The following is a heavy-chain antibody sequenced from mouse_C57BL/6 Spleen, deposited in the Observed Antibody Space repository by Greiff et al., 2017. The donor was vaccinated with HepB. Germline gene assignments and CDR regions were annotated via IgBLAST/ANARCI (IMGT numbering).Heavy chain of an antibody. CDR1: GYTFTSYW. V-gene: IGHV1-55*01. Sequence: QVQLQQPGAELVKPGASVKMSCKASGYTFTSYWITWVKQRPGQGLEWIGDIYPGSGSTNYNEKFKSKATLTVDTSSSTAYMQLSSLTSEDSAVYYCARDYYGSSYAYFDVWGTGTTVTVSS. CDR3: ARDYYGSSYAYFDV. CDR2: IYPGSGST. D-gene: IGHD1-1*01. J-gene: IGHJ1*03.